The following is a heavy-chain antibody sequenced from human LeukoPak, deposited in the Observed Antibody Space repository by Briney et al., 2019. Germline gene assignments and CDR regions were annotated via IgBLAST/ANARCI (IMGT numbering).Heavy chain of an antibody. CDR3: AGGHRNWLLSWFDP. D-gene: IGHD3-9*01. J-gene: IGHJ5*02. CDR1: GGSLSSGGYS. Sequence: SETLSLTCAVSGGSLSSGGYSWSWIRQPPGKGLEWIGYIYHSGSTYYNPSLKSRVTISIDTSKNQFSLTLTSVTAADTAVYYCAGGHRNWLLSWFDPWGRGTLVTVSS. V-gene: IGHV4-30-2*01. CDR2: IYHSGST.